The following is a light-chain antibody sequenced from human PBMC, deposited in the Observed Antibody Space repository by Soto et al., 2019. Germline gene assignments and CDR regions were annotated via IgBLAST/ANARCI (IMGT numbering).Light chain of an antibody. CDR1: PSVSNS. CDR3: QQRNQWPPVT. Sequence: ESVLTQSPATLSLSPGERATLSCRASPSVSNSLAWYQHKPGQAPRLLIYDASNRATGVPTRFSGSGSGTDFSLTIISIEPEDFAVYYCQQRNQWPPVTFGGGTRVEIK. CDR2: DAS. V-gene: IGKV3-11*01. J-gene: IGKJ4*01.